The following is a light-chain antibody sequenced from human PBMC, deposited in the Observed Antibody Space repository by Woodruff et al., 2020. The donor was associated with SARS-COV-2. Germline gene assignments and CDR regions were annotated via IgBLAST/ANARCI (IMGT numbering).Light chain of an antibody. CDR3: CSYAGSYTWV. V-gene: IGLV2-11*01. CDR2: DVS. Sequence: SITISCTGTSSDVGGYNYVSWYQQHPGKAPKLMIYDVSKRPSGVPDRFSGSKSGNTASLTISGLQAEDEADYYCCSYAGSYTWVFGG. CDR1: SSDVGGYNY. J-gene: IGLJ3*02.